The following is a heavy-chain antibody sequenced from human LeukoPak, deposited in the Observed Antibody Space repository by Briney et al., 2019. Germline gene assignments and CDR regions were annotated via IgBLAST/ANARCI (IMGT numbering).Heavy chain of an antibody. CDR3: ATDDCSGYYSGP. J-gene: IGHJ5*02. D-gene: IGHD3-22*01. Sequence: ASVKVSCKASGYTFTSYYMAWVRQAPGQGLEWMGRINPNSGGTNYAQKFQGRVTMTRDTSISTAYMELSRLRSDDTAVYYCATDDCSGYYSGPWGQGTLVTVSS. CDR2: INPNSGGT. CDR1: GYTFTSYY. V-gene: IGHV1-2*06.